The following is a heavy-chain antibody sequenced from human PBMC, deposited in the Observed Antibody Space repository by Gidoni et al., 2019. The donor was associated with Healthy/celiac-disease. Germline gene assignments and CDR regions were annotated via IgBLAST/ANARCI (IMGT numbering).Heavy chain of an antibody. CDR1: GFTFSSYG. J-gene: IGHJ4*02. D-gene: IGHD3-10*01. CDR2: ISYDGSNK. Sequence: QVQLVESGGGVVQPGRSLRLSCAASGFTFSSYGMHWVRQAPGKGLEWVAVISYDGSNKYYADSVKGRFTISRDNSKNTLYLQMNSLRAEDTAVYYCAKETMAYYFDYWGQGTLVTVSS. V-gene: IGHV3-30*18. CDR3: AKETMAYYFDY.